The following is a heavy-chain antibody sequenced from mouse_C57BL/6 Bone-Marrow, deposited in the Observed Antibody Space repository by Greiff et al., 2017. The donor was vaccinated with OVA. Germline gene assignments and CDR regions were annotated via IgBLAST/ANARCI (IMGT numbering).Heavy chain of an antibody. D-gene: IGHD1-1*01. CDR1: GYAFTNYL. CDR3: ARRVADYFDY. CDR2: INPGSGGT. Sequence: QVQLQQSGAELVRPGTSVKVSCKASGYAFTNYLIEWVKQRPGQGLEWIGVINPGSGGTNYNEKFKGKATLTADKSSSTAYMQLSSLTSEDSAVYFCARRVADYFDYWGQGTTLTVSS. J-gene: IGHJ2*01. V-gene: IGHV1-54*01.